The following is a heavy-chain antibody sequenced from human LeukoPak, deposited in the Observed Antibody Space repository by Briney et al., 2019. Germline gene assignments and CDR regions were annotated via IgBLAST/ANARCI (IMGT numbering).Heavy chain of an antibody. CDR3: ARDGRAYYYGSGSHPLTSGY. V-gene: IGHV3-30-3*01. CDR2: ISYDGSNK. D-gene: IGHD3-10*01. CDR1: GFTFSSYA. J-gene: IGHJ4*02. Sequence: PGGSLRLSCVASGFTFSSYAMHWVRQAPGKGLEWVAVISYDGSNKYYADSVKGRFTISRDNSKNTLYLQMNSLRAEDTAVYYCARDGRAYYYGSGSHPLTSGYWGQGTLVTVSS.